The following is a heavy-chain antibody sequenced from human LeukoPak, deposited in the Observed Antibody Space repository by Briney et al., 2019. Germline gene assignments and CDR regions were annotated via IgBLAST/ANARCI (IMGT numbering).Heavy chain of an antibody. D-gene: IGHD1-26*01. CDR1: GYTFTGYY. CDR2: INPNSGGT. V-gene: IGHV1-2*02. J-gene: IGHJ4*02. CDR3: ARGIVGATTAFDY. Sequence: ASVKVSCKASGYTFTGYYMHWVRQAPGQGLEWMGWINPNSGGTNYAQKFQGRVTMTRDTSISTAYMELSRLRSDDTAVYYCARGIVGATTAFDYWGQGTLVTVPS.